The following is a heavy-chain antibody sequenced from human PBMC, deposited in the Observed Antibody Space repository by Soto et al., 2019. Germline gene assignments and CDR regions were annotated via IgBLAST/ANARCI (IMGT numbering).Heavy chain of an antibody. D-gene: IGHD3-3*02. CDR1: GGTFSSYA. Sequence: QVQLVQSGAEVKKPGSSVKVSCKASGGTFSSYAISWVRQAPGQGLEWMGGIIPIFGTANYAQKFQGRVTITADKSTSTAYMDQGNRRSEDTAVYYCERGSFLEGQLWSDYGMDVWGQGTTVTVSS. CDR3: ERGSFLEGQLWSDYGMDV. J-gene: IGHJ6*02. CDR2: IIPIFGTA. V-gene: IGHV1-69*06.